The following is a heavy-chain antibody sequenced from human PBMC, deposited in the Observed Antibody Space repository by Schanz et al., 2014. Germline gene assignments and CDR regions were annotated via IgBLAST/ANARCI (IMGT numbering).Heavy chain of an antibody. CDR1: GFTVNTTY. J-gene: IGHJ3*01. Sequence: EVQLLESGGALEQPGGSLRLSCAASGFTVNTTYMSWVRQAPGKGLEWISSMYINSGSTQYADSVKGRFIISRDSSKNTLFLQMNSLRAEDTAVYFCARDGGRDGYNLAFDVWGQGTLVTVSS. V-gene: IGHV3-53*01. CDR3: ARDGGRDGYNLAFDV. D-gene: IGHD5-12*01. CDR2: MYINSGST.